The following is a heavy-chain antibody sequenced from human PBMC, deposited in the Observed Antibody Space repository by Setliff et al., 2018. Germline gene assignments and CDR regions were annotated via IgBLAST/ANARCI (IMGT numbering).Heavy chain of an antibody. Sequence: SLRLSCAASGFTFDDYAMHWVRQVPGKGLEWVSSICWNSGTIGYGDSVKGRFTISRDNSKNTLYPQMNSLRAEDTAVYYCAGSRTYIPVLDYCGQGTLVTVSS. CDR3: AGSRTYIPVLDY. CDR1: GFTFDDYA. J-gene: IGHJ4*02. V-gene: IGHV3-9*01. D-gene: IGHD2-2*01. CDR2: ICWNSGTI.